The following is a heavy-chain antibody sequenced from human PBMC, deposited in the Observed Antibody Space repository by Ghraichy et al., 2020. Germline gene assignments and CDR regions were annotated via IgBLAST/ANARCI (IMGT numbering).Heavy chain of an antibody. CDR3: AKSAIVDDSSGYYFSWFDP. CDR2: ISGSGGST. J-gene: IGHJ5*02. CDR1: GFTFSSYA. Sequence: GGSLRLSCAASGFTFSSYAMSWVRQAPGKGLEWVSAISGSGGSTYYADSVKGRFTISRDNSKNTLYLQMNSLRAEDTAVYYCAKSAIVDDSSGYYFSWFDPWGQGTLVTVSS. D-gene: IGHD3-22*01. V-gene: IGHV3-23*01.